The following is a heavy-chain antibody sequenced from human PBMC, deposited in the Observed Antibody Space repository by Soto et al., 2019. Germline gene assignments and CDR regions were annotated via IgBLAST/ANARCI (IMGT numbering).Heavy chain of an antibody. V-gene: IGHV4-4*02. CDR3: ARPIAVTGTRGFDH. D-gene: IGHD2-21*02. Sequence: QVQLQESGPGLMKPSRTMSLTCAVSGGSITSNWWSWVRQPPGKGLEWIAEIFHTGSANYNPSLMGRLTISMDKSRNHLSLNLNSVTAADTAVYYCARPIAVTGTRGFDHWGQGTLVTVSS. CDR2: IFHTGSA. J-gene: IGHJ4*02. CDR1: GGSITSNW.